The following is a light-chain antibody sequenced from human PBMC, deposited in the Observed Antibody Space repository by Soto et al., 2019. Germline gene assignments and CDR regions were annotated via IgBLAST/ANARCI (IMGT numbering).Light chain of an antibody. CDR3: QQYDSSPLT. V-gene: IGKV3-20*01. CDR1: QSVSSSY. J-gene: IGKJ1*01. Sequence: EMVLTQSPATLSLSPWERATLSCRSSQSVSSSYLAWYQQKPGQAPRLLIYGASSRATGIPDRFSGSGSGTDFTLTISRLEPEDFAVYYCQQYDSSPLTFGQGTKVDIK. CDR2: GAS.